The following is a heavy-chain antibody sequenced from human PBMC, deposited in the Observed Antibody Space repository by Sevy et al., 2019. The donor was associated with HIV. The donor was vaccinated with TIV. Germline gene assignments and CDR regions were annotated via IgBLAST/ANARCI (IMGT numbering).Heavy chain of an antibody. J-gene: IGHJ4*02. V-gene: IGHV1-2*02. CDR2: INPNSGGT. CDR3: AREALSGGDLDY. D-gene: IGHD4-17*01. Sequence: ASVKVSCKASGYTFTGYYMHWVRRAPGQGLEWMGWINPNSGGTNYAQKFQGRVTMTRDTSISTAYMELSRLRSDDTAVYYCAREALSGGDLDYWGQGTLVTVSS. CDR1: GYTFTGYY.